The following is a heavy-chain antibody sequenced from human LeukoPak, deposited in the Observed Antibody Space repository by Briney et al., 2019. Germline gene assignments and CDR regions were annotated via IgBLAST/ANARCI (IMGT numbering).Heavy chain of an antibody. J-gene: IGHJ4*02. CDR3: ARGQGTIFGVVILDY. CDR1: GGSISSYY. Sequence: PSETLSLTCTVSGGSISSYYWSWIRQPPGKGLEWIGYIYYSGSTNYNPSLKSRVTISVDTSKNQFSLKLSSVTAADTAVYYCARGQGTIFGVVILDYWGQGTLVTVSS. D-gene: IGHD3-3*01. CDR2: IYYSGST. V-gene: IGHV4-59*01.